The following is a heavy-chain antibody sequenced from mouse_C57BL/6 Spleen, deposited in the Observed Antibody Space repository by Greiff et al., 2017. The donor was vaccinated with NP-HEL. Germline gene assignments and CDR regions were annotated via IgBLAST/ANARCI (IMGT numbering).Heavy chain of an antibody. V-gene: IGHV5-6*01. D-gene: IGHD4-1*01. CDR3: ARHESGGYYFDY. CDR1: GFTFSSYG. J-gene: IGHJ2*01. Sequence: EVQRVESGGDLVKPGGSLKLSCAASGFTFSSYGMSWVRQTPDKRLEWVATISSGGSYTYYPDSVKGRFTISRDNAKNTLYLQMSSLKSEDTAMYYCARHESGGYYFDYWGQGTTLTVSS. CDR2: ISSGGSYT.